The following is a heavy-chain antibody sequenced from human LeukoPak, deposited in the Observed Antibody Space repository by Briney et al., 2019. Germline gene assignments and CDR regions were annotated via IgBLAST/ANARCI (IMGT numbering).Heavy chain of an antibody. J-gene: IGHJ4*02. CDR1: GGSISSYY. Sequence: PSETLSLTCTVSGGSISSYYWSWIRQPSGKGLEWIGYIYYSGSTNYNPSLKSRVTISVDTSKNQFSLKLSSVTAADTAVYYCARAPGYCSSTSCYAPRAFDYWGQGTLVTVSS. D-gene: IGHD2-2*01. CDR2: IYYSGST. V-gene: IGHV4-59*01. CDR3: ARAPGYCSSTSCYAPRAFDY.